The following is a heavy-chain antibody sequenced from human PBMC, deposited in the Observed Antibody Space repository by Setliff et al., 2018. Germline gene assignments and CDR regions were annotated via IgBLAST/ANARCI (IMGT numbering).Heavy chain of an antibody. CDR3: ARSPANGGHDAFDV. Sequence: GGSLRLSCAASGFTFSSYSMNWVRQAPGKGLEWVSSISSSSTYIYYADSVKGRFTISRDNAKNSLYLQMNSLRADDTAVYYCARSPANGGHDAFDVWGQGTMVT. V-gene: IGHV3-21*01. CDR1: GFTFSSYS. CDR2: ISSSSTYI. D-gene: IGHD6-25*01. J-gene: IGHJ3*01.